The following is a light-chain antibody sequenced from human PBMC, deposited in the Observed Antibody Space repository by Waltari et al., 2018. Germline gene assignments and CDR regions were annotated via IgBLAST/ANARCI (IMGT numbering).Light chain of an antibody. CDR3: QHYLRLPAT. V-gene: IGKV3-20*01. CDR1: QSVSRA. CDR2: GAS. J-gene: IGKJ1*01. Sequence: EIVLTQSPGTLSLPPGERATLSCRASQSVSRALAWYQQKPGQAPRLLIYGASNRATGIPDRFSGSGSGTDFSLTISSLEPEDFAVYYCQHYLRLPATFGQGTKVEIK.